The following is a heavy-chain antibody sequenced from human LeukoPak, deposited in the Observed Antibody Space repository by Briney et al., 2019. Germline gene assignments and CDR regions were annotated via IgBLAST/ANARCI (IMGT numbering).Heavy chain of an antibody. V-gene: IGHV4-39*01. CDR3: ARQEDIVVVPAAMFDY. CDR2: IYYSGST. J-gene: IGHJ4*02. D-gene: IGHD2-2*01. CDR1: GGSISSSSYY. Sequence: PSETLSLTCTVSGGSISSSSYYWGWIRQPPGKGLEWIGSIYYSGSTYYNPSLKSRVTISVDTSKNQFSLKLSSVTAADMAVYYCARQEDIVVVPAAMFDYWGQGTLVTVSS.